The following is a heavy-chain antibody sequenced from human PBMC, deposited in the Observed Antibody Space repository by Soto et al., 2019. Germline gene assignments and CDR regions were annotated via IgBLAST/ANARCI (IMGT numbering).Heavy chain of an antibody. CDR1: GYTFTSYD. CDR2: MNPNSGNT. D-gene: IGHD6-13*01. Sequence: QVQLVQSGAEVKKPGASVKVSCKASGYTFTSYDINWVRQATGQGLEWMGWMNPNSGNTGYAQKFQGRVTMTRNTSISTAYMELSSLRSEDTAVYYCARSVTIAAAGIYWFDPWGQGTLVTVSS. J-gene: IGHJ5*02. V-gene: IGHV1-8*01. CDR3: ARSVTIAAAGIYWFDP.